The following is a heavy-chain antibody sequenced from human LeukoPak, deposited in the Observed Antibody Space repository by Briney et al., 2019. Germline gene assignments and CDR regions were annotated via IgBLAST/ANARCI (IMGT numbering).Heavy chain of an antibody. D-gene: IGHD5-24*01. V-gene: IGHV1-69*04. CDR3: ARDSRWLQLHDDAFDI. CDR1: GYTFTSYG. Sequence: GASVKVSCKASGYTFTSYGINWVRQAPGQGLEWMGRIIPILGIANYAQKFQGRVTITADKSTSTAYMELSSLRSEDTAVYYCARDSRWLQLHDDAFDIWGQGTMVTVSS. CDR2: IIPILGIA. J-gene: IGHJ3*02.